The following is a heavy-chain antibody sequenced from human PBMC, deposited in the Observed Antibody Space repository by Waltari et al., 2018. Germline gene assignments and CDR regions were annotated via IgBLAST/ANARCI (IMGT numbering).Heavy chain of an antibody. CDR3: ARGELYYYYYMDV. J-gene: IGHJ6*03. V-gene: IGHV4-59*01. CDR1: GGSISSYY. D-gene: IGHD1-7*01. Sequence: QVQLQESGPGLVKPSETLSLTCTVSGGSISSYYWSWIRQPPGKGLEWIGYIYYSGRTNDNPARKRRVTISVDTAKNQFSLKLSSVTAADTAVYYCARGELYYYYYMDVWGKGTTVTVSS. CDR2: IYYSGRT.